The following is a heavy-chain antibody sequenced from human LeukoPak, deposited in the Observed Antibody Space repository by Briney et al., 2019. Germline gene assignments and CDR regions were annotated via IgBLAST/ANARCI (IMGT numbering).Heavy chain of an antibody. Sequence: ASVKVSCKASEYTFTSYSMNWVRQAPGQGLEWMGGIIPIFGTANYAQKFQGRVTITADESTSTAYMELSSLRSEDTAVYYCALPLGRGSYYPGGYWGQGTLVTVSS. J-gene: IGHJ4*02. V-gene: IGHV1-69*13. D-gene: IGHD1-26*01. CDR2: IIPIFGTA. CDR1: EYTFTSYS. CDR3: ALPLGRGSYYPGGY.